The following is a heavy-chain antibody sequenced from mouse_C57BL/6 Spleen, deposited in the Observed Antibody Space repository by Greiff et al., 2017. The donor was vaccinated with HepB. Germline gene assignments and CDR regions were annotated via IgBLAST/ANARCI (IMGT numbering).Heavy chain of an antibody. D-gene: IGHD3-2*01. V-gene: IGHV1-81*01. Sequence: QVQLKQSGAELARPGASVKLSCKASGYTFTSYGISWVKQRTGQGLEWIGEIYPRSGNTYYNEKFKGKATLTADKSSSTAYMELRSLTSEDSAVYFCARGGVRQLGAYWGQGTLVTVSA. J-gene: IGHJ3*01. CDR2: IYPRSGNT. CDR3: ARGGVRQLGAY. CDR1: GYTFTSYG.